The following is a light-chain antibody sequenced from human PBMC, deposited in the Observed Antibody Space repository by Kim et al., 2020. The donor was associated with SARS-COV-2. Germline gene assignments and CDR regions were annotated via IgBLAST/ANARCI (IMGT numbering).Light chain of an antibody. CDR3: QQYYSYPLT. Sequence: ASTGDRVTITCRASQGISSYLAWYQQKPGKAPKLLIYAASTLQSGVPSRFSGSGSGTNFTLTISCLQSEDFATYYCQQYYSYPLTFGGGTKVDIK. J-gene: IGKJ4*01. CDR2: AAS. CDR1: QGISSY. V-gene: IGKV1-8*01.